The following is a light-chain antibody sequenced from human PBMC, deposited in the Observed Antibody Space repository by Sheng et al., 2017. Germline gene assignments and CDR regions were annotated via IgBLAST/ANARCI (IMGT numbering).Light chain of an antibody. CDR2: DVT. Sequence: QSALTQPASVSGSPGQSITISCTGTNSDIGAYNYVTWYQQHPGKVPKLMIYDVTNRPAGVSSRFSGSKSGNTASLTIFGLQAEDEADYYCSSFTSSSTLFGTGTTVTVL. V-gene: IGLV2-14*03. J-gene: IGLJ1*01. CDR3: SSFTSSSTL. CDR1: NSDIGAYNY.